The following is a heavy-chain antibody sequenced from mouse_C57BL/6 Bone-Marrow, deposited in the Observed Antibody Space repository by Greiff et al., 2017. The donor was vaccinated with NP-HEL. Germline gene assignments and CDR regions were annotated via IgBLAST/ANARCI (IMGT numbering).Heavy chain of an antibody. D-gene: IGHD2-4*01. CDR2: IHPNSGST. V-gene: IGHV1-64*01. CDR1: GYTFTSYW. Sequence: QVQLQQPGAELVKPGASVKLSCKASGYTFTSYWMHWVKQRPGQGLEWIGMIHPNSGSTNYNEKFKSKATLTVDKSSSTAYMQLSSLTSEDSAVYYCARCDYGFSFDYGGQGTTLTVSS. CDR3: ARCDYGFSFDY. J-gene: IGHJ2*01.